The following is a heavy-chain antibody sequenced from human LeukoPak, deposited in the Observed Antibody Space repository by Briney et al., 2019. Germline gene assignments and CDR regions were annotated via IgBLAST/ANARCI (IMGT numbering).Heavy chain of an antibody. V-gene: IGHV3-74*01. CDR2: INSDGSST. J-gene: IGHJ3*01. CDR1: GFTFSSYW. Sequence: GGSLRLPCAASGFTFSSYWMHWVRQAPGKGLVWVSRINSDGSSTEYADSVKGRFTISRDNAKNTLYLQMNSLRAEDTAVYYCARGWVPSDITMNWGQGTMVTVSS. D-gene: IGHD3-22*01. CDR3: ARGWVPSDITMN.